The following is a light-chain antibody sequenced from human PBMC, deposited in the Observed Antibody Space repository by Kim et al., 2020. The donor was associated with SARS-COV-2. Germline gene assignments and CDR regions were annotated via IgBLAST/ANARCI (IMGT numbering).Light chain of an antibody. CDR2: GAS. Sequence: ASVGDRVTITCRASETISTYLNWYQQKPGKVPNLLINGASSLHSGVPSRFSGSGSGTDFTLTISSLQPEDFATYYCQQSYGIPLTFGGGTKVDIK. V-gene: IGKV1-39*01. CDR3: QQSYGIPLT. CDR1: ETISTY. J-gene: IGKJ4*01.